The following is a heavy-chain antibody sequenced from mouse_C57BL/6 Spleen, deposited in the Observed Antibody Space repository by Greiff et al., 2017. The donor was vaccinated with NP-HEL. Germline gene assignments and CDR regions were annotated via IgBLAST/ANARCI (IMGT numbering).Heavy chain of an antibody. D-gene: IGHD1-1*01. CDR3: ASLYYGSSYRWYFDV. V-gene: IGHV1-55*01. J-gene: IGHJ1*03. Sequence: VQLQQSGAELVKPGASVKMSCKASGYTFTSYWITWVKQRPGQGLEWIGDIYPGSGSTNYNEKFKSKATLTVDTSSSTAYMQLSSLTSEDSAVYYCASLYYGSSYRWYFDVWGTGTTVTVSS. CDR2: IYPGSGST. CDR1: GYTFTSYW.